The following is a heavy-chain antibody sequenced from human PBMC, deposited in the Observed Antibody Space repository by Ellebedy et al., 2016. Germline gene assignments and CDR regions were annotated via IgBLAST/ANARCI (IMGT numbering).Heavy chain of an antibody. CDR1: GFSFINYA. Sequence: GGSLRLSXAASGFSFINYAMTWVRQPPGKGLEWVSGISGGGSSASYADSVKGRFTISRDNAKNSLFLHMNSLRAEDTAVYYCARQTRDIRGWFDPWGQGTLVTVSS. J-gene: IGHJ5*02. V-gene: IGHV3-23*01. D-gene: IGHD3-9*01. CDR3: ARQTRDIRGWFDP. CDR2: ISGGGSSA.